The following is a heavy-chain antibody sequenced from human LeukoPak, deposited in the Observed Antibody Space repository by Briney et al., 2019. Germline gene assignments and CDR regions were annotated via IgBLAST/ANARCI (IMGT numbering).Heavy chain of an antibody. J-gene: IGHJ4*02. CDR2: ISSSSSYI. D-gene: IGHD6-19*01. CDR3: ARSIAVAGPAPY. CDR1: GFTFSSYS. Sequence: GGSLRLSCAASGFTFSSYSMNWVRQAPGKGLEWVSSISSSSSYIYYADSVKGRFTISRDNAKDSLYLQMNSLRAEDTAVYYCARSIAVAGPAPYWGQGTLVTVSS. V-gene: IGHV3-21*01.